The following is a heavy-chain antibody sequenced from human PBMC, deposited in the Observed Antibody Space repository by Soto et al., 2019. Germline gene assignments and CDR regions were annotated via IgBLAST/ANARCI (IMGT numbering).Heavy chain of an antibody. V-gene: IGHV1-18*01. Sequence: QPQLVQSGPEVKKPGASVKVSCKASHYTFTSYGVSWVRQAPGQGLEWMGWISSQNGNTVYAQNFQGRVTLTTDTSTSAACMERRSMQSDDTALYYWARERHYDTSARVAYWGQGTLVTVSS. D-gene: IGHD3-9*01. CDR1: HYTFTSYG. CDR2: ISSQNGNT. J-gene: IGHJ4*02. CDR3: ARERHYDTSARVAY.